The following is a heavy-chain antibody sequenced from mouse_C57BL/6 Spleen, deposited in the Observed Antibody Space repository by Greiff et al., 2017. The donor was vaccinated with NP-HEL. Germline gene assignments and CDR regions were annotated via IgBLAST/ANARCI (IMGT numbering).Heavy chain of an antibody. CDR1: GYTFTDYE. V-gene: IGHV1-15*01. J-gene: IGHJ2*01. CDR3: TRSVTTVVEEGYYFDY. Sequence: QVQLQQSGAELVRPGASVTLSCKASGYTFTDYEMHWVKQTPVHGLEWIGAIDPETGGTAYNQKFKGKAILTADKSSSTAYMELRSLTSEDSAVYYCTRSVTTVVEEGYYFDYWGQGTTLTVSS. CDR2: IDPETGGT. D-gene: IGHD1-1*01.